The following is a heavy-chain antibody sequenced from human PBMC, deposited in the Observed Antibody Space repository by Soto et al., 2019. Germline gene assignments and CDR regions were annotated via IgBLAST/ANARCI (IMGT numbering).Heavy chain of an antibody. Sequence: EVQLSESGGDLVRPGGSLRLSCAASGFTFSLYAMSWVRQAPGKGLEWVSAISAGADYTYFADPVKGRFTLSRDNSKNTLDLQMNSLRVDDTAVYYCARGARCEVVWGWLDPWGQGTLVTVSS. CDR2: ISAGADYT. J-gene: IGHJ5*02. D-gene: IGHD3-16*01. V-gene: IGHV3-23*01. CDR1: GFTFSLYA. CDR3: ARGARCEVVWGWLDP.